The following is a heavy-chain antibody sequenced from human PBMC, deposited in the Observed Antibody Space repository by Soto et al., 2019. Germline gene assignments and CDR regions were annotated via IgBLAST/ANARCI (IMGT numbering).Heavy chain of an antibody. CDR3: SRDRRLEFDP. CDR2: ISSSSSTI. CDR1: GFTFSSYS. V-gene: IGHV3-48*01. J-gene: IGHJ5*02. D-gene: IGHD3-16*01. Sequence: GGTLRLSCAASGFTFSSYSMNWVRQAPGKGLEWVSYISSSSSTIYYADSVKGRFTISRDNAKNSLYLQMNSLRAEDTAVYYCSRDRRLEFDPWGQGTLVTVSS.